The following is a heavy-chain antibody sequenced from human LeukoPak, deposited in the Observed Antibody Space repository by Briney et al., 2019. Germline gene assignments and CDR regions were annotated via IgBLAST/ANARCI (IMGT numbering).Heavy chain of an antibody. CDR3: ARGSVRWPFDY. CDR1: GGSFSGYY. D-gene: IGHD4-17*01. V-gene: IGHV4-34*01. CDR2: INHSGST. Sequence: PSETLSLTCAVYGGSFSGYYWSWIRQPPGKGLEWIGEINHSGSTNYNPSLKSRVTISVDTSKNQFSLKLSSVTAADTAVYYCARGSVRWPFDYWGQGTLVTVSS. J-gene: IGHJ4*02.